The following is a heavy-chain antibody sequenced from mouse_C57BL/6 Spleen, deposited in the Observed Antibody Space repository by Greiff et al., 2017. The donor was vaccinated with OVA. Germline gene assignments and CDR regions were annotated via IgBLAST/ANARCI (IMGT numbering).Heavy chain of an antibody. Sequence: VQLQQPGAELVKPGASVKLSCKASGYTFTSYWMHWVKQRPGQGLEWIGMIHPNSGSTNYNAKFKSKATLTVDKSSSTAYMQLSSLTSEDSAVYYCARDTTGDYWGQGTTLTVSS. J-gene: IGHJ2*01. V-gene: IGHV1-64*01. CDR2: IHPNSGST. CDR3: ARDTTGDY. CDR1: GYTFTSYW. D-gene: IGHD1-1*01.